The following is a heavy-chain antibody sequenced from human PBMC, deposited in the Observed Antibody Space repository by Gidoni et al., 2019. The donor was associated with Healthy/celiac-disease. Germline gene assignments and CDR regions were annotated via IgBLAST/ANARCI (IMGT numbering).Heavy chain of an antibody. Sequence: EVQLLESGGGLVQPGGSLRLSCAASGFTFSSYAMSWVRQAPGKGLEWVSVISGSGGSTYYADSGKGRFTISRDNSKNTLYLQMNSLRAEDTAVYYCAKALADIAARPRDDYWGQGTLVTVSS. J-gene: IGHJ4*02. CDR2: ISGSGGST. CDR1: GFTFSSYA. D-gene: IGHD6-6*01. CDR3: AKALADIAARPRDDY. V-gene: IGHV3-23*01.